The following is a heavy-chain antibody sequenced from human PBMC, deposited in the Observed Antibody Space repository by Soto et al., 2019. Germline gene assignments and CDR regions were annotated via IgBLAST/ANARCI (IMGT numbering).Heavy chain of an antibody. CDR3: ARVNWNDKEDRYYYYYGMDV. CDR2: IKQDGSEK. Sequence: PGGSLRLSCAASGFTFSSYWMSWVRQAPGKGLEWVANIKQDGSEKYYVDSVKGRFTISRDNAENSLYLQMNSLRAEDTAVYYCARVNWNDKEDRYYYYYGMDVWGQGTTVTVSS. J-gene: IGHJ6*02. CDR1: GFTFSSYW. V-gene: IGHV3-7*05. D-gene: IGHD1-1*01.